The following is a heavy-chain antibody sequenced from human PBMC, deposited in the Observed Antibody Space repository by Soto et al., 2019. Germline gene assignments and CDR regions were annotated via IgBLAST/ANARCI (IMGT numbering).Heavy chain of an antibody. CDR2: ISAYNGNT. V-gene: IGHV1-18*01. D-gene: IGHD3-10*01. J-gene: IGHJ5*02. CDR3: AILRGSGVFEWFDP. Sequence: GASVKVSCKASGYTFTSYGISWVRQAPGQGLEWMGWISAYNGNTNYAQKLQGRVTMTTDTSTSTAYMELRSLRSDDTAVYYCAILRGSGVFEWFDPWGQGTLVTVSS. CDR1: GYTFTSYG.